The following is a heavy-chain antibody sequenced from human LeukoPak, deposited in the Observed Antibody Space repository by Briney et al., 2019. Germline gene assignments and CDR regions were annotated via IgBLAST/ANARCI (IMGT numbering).Heavy chain of an antibody. CDR3: ARDLSANYFDISGYYHIDYYDY. J-gene: IGHJ4*02. CDR1: GFTFSDYY. V-gene: IGHV3-11*01. D-gene: IGHD3-22*01. CDR2: MSYNGTTI. Sequence: GGSLRLSCAASGFTFSDYYMTWIRQAPGKGLEWLSYMSYNGTTISYADSVKGRFTISRDNAKNSLYLQMNSLRAEDTAVYYCARDLSANYFDISGYYHIDYYDYWGQGTLVTVSS.